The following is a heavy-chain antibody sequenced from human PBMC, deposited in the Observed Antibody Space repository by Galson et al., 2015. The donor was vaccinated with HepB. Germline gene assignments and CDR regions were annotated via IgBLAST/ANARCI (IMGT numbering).Heavy chain of an antibody. Sequence: SLRLSCAASGFTFSSYWMTWVRQAPGKGLEWVANIKQDGSEKYYVDSVKGRFSISRDNAKNSLYLQMDSLTAEDTAVYYCVREAAAAFFDYWGQGTLVTVSS. V-gene: IGHV3-7*03. CDR2: IKQDGSEK. CDR3: VREAAAAFFDY. CDR1: GFTFSSYW. J-gene: IGHJ4*02. D-gene: IGHD6-13*01.